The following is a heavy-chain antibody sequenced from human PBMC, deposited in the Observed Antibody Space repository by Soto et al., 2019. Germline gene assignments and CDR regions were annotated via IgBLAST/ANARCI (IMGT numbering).Heavy chain of an antibody. CDR2: INAGNGNT. J-gene: IGHJ6*02. D-gene: IGHD1-1*01. CDR3: ARAGNGDYYYGMDV. Sequence: ASVKVSCKASGYTFTSYAMHWVRQAPGQRLEWMGWINAGNGNTKYSQKFQGRVTITRDTSASTAYMELSGLRSEDTAVYYCARAGNGDYYYGMDVWGQGTTVTVSS. V-gene: IGHV1-3*01. CDR1: GYTFTSYA.